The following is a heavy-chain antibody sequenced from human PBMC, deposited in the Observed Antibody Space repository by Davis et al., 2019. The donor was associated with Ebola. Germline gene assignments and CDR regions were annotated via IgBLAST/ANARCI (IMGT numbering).Heavy chain of an antibody. V-gene: IGHV4-30-4*01. CDR1: GGSIRSGDYY. CDR2: IYYSGST. J-gene: IGHJ4*02. CDR3: ARGGGYTARAK. D-gene: IGHD5-12*01. Sequence: SETLSLTCTVSGGSIRSGDYYWSWIRQPPGKGLEWIGYIYYSGSTYYNPSLKSRVTISVDTSKNQFSLKLSSVTAADTAVYYCARGGGYTARAKWGQGTLVTVSS.